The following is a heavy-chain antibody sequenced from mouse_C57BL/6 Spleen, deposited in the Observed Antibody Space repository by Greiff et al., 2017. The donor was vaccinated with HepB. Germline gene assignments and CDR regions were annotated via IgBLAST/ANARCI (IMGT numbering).Heavy chain of an antibody. CDR3: ARRGIYYDYDWYFDV. CDR1: EYEFPSHD. D-gene: IGHD2-4*01. J-gene: IGHJ1*03. Sequence: DVKLVESGGGLVQPGESLKLSCESNEYEFPSHDMSWVRKTPEKRLELVAAINSDGGSTYYPDTMERRFIISRDNTKKTLYLQMSSLRSEDTALYYCARRGIYYDYDWYFDVWGTGTTVTVSS. CDR2: INSDGGST. V-gene: IGHV5-2*03.